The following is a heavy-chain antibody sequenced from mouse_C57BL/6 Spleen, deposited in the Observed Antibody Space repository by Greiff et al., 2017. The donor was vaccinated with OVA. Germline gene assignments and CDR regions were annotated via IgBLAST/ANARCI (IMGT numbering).Heavy chain of an antibody. Sequence: EVQLVESGPELVKPGASVKISCKASGYSFTDYNMNWVKQSNGKSLEWIGVINPNYGTTSYNQKFKGKATLTVDQSSSTAYMQLNSLTSEDSAVYYCARKGSTVVAPYAMDYWGQGTSVTVSS. D-gene: IGHD1-1*01. CDR2: INPNYGTT. CDR3: ARKGSTVVAPYAMDY. V-gene: IGHV1-39*01. J-gene: IGHJ4*01. CDR1: GYSFTDYN.